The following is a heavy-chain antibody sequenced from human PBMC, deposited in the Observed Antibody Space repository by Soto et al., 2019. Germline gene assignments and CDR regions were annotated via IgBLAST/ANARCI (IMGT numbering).Heavy chain of an antibody. CDR2: IYYSGST. CDR1: GGSISSYY. CDR3: ARGLRWAQYGRGFDY. J-gene: IGHJ4*02. D-gene: IGHD4-17*01. V-gene: IGHV4-59*01. Sequence: SETLSLTCTVSGGSISSYYWSWTRQPPGKGLEWIGYIYYSGSTNYNPSLKSRVTISVDTSKNQFSLKLSSVTAADTAVYYCARGLRWAQYGRGFDYWGQGTLVTVSS.